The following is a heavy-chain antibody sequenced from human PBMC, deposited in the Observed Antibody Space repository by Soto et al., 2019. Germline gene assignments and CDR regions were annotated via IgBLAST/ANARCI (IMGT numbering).Heavy chain of an antibody. V-gene: IGHV1-69*06. CDR3: ARYSSSPPRDYYYYGMDV. Sequence: QVQLVQSGAEVKKPGSSVKVSCKASGGTFSSYAISWVRQAPGQGLEWMGGIIPIFGTANYAQKFQGRDTITADKSTSTAYMELSSRRSEDTAVYYCARYSSSPPRDYYYYGMDVWGQGTTVTVSS. D-gene: IGHD6-6*01. J-gene: IGHJ6*02. CDR1: GGTFSSYA. CDR2: IIPIFGTA.